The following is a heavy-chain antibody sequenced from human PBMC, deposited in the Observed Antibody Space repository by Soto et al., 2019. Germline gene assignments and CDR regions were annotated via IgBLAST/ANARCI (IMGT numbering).Heavy chain of an antibody. Sequence: PSETLSLTCAVSGGSISNYYWSWIRQPPGKGLEWIAYIYYSGSTNYNPSLRSRVTISVDTSENQFSLKLNSVTAAGTAVYFCARHEYGSGSYYGFDPWGQGTLVTVSS. CDR3: ARHEYGSGSYYGFDP. V-gene: IGHV4-59*08. CDR1: GGSISNYY. CDR2: IYYSGST. D-gene: IGHD3-10*01. J-gene: IGHJ5*02.